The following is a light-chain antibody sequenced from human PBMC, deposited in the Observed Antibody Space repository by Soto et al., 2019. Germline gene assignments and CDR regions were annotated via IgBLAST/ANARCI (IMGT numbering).Light chain of an antibody. J-gene: IGKJ2*01. CDR2: DDS. CDR1: QSVYSW. CDR3: QHYGGLYT. V-gene: IGKV1-5*01. Sequence: DFHMTQSPSTLSASVGDRVTITCRTSQSVYSWLAWYQQKPGKAPKLLIFDDSIVQSGVPSRFNGSASGTEFTLTISSLQPDDFATYYCQHYGGLYTFGQGTKLEIK.